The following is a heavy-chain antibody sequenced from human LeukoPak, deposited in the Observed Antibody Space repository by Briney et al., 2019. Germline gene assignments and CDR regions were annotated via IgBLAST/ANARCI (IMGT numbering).Heavy chain of an antibody. CDR3: ARVGYSRNWHSGSAFDL. CDR1: GFTFSSYG. J-gene: IGHJ3*01. CDR2: ISGSGGST. Sequence: GGTLRLSCTASGFTFSSYGMSWVRQAPGKGLEWVSAISGSGGSTYYADSVKGRFTISRDNSKNTLYLQMNSLRAEDTAVYYCARVGYSRNWHSGSAFDLWGRGTMVTVAS. V-gene: IGHV3-23*01. D-gene: IGHD6-13*01.